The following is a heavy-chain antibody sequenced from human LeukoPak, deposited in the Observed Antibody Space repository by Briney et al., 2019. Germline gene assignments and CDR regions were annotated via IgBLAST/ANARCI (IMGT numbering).Heavy chain of an antibody. Sequence: ASVKVSCKASGFTFTNNGFSWVRQAPGQGLEWMGWISAYNGNTNYAEKFQGRSTMTTDTSTSTAYMELSSLRSEDTAVYYCARGPGGAYYYDSVVIFDYWGQGTLVTVSS. J-gene: IGHJ4*02. D-gene: IGHD3-22*01. V-gene: IGHV1-18*01. CDR1: GFTFTNNG. CDR2: ISAYNGNT. CDR3: ARGPGGAYYYDSVVIFDY.